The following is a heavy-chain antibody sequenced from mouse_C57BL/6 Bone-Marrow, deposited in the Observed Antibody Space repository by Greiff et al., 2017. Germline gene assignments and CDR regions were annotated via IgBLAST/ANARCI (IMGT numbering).Heavy chain of an antibody. CDR2: IDPNSGGT. V-gene: IGHV1-72*01. D-gene: IGHD1-1*01. J-gene: IGHJ2*01. CDR3: AKSYYFGRSVLNY. Sequence: QVQLQQPGAELVKPGASVKLSCKASGYNFTSYWMHWVKQRPGRGLEWIGRIDPNSGGTKYNEKFKRKATLTVDTPSSPAYMQHSSQTSEDSAVYYWAKSYYFGRSVLNYWGQGTTLTVPS. CDR1: GYNFTSYW.